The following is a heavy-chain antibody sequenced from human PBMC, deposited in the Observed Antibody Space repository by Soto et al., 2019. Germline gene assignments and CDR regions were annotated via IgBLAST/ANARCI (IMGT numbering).Heavy chain of an antibody. Sequence: PGGSLRLSCAASGFTFSDYYMNWVRQAPGKGLEWVSYISDGGSTIYYADSVKGRFTISRDNAKNSLYLEMNSLGAEDTAVYYCATFPRSSKRGYWGQGTLVTVSS. J-gene: IGHJ4*02. CDR2: ISDGGSTI. CDR3: ATFPRSSKRGY. CDR1: GFTFSDYY. D-gene: IGHD4-4*01. V-gene: IGHV3-11*04.